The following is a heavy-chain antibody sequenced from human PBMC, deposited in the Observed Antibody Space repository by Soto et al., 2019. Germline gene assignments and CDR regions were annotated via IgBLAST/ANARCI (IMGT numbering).Heavy chain of an antibody. CDR2: ISSSGSTI. V-gene: IGHV3-48*03. Sequence: QPGGSLRHSCAASGFTFSSYEMNWVRQAPGKGLEWVSYISSSGSTIYYADSVKGRFTISRDNAKNSLYLQMNSLRAEDTAVYYCARWDYDSSGYHYWGQGTLVTVS. J-gene: IGHJ4*02. CDR3: ARWDYDSSGYHY. CDR1: GFTFSSYE. D-gene: IGHD3-22*01.